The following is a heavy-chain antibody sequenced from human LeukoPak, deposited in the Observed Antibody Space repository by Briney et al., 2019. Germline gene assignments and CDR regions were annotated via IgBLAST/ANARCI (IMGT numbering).Heavy chain of an antibody. CDR1: GFTFSSYA. D-gene: IGHD3-3*01. CDR3: TTYYDFWSGYYSPYYFDY. CDR2: IKSKTDGGTT. Sequence: PGGSLRLSCAASGFTFSSYAISWVRQAPGKGLEWVGRIKSKTDGGTTDYAAPVKGRFTISRDDSKNTLYLQMNSLKTEDTAVYYCTTYYDFWSGYYSPYYFDYWGQGTLVTVSP. V-gene: IGHV3-15*01. J-gene: IGHJ4*02.